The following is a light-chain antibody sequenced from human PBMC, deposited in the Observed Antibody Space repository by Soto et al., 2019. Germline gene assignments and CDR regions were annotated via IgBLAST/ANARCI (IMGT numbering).Light chain of an antibody. CDR1: QKISNW. J-gene: IGKJ1*01. Sequence: DIQMTQSPSTLSASGGDRVTITCQASQKISNWLAWYQQRPGKAPKLLIYRASNLETGVPSRFGGSGSGTEFTLTISSLQPDDSATYFCQQYHTYPWTFGQGTKV. V-gene: IGKV1-5*03. CDR3: QQYHTYPWT. CDR2: RAS.